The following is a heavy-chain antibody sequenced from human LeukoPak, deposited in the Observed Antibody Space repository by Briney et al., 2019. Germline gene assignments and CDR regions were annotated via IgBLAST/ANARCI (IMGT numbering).Heavy chain of an antibody. J-gene: IGHJ1*01. D-gene: IGHD6-6*01. Sequence: SETLSLTCAVYGGSFSGYYWSWIRQPPGKGLEWIGEINHSGSTNYNPSLKSRVTISVDTSKNQFSLKLSSVTAADTAVYYCARESAARVKIPKYFQHRGQGTLVTVSS. CDR1: GGSFSGYY. V-gene: IGHV4-34*01. CDR2: INHSGST. CDR3: ARESAARVKIPKYFQH.